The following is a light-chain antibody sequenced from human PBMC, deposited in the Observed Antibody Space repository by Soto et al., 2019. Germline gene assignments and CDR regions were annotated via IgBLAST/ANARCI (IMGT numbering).Light chain of an antibody. Sequence: DIQMTQSPSSVSASVGDRVTITCRASQGVSSWLAWYQHKPGKAPNLLIYGASNLQSGVPSRFSGSGSGTYFTLTITSLQPEDFATYYCQQASSFPLTFGGGTKVEIK. CDR3: QQASSFPLT. CDR1: QGVSSW. J-gene: IGKJ4*01. V-gene: IGKV1-12*01. CDR2: GAS.